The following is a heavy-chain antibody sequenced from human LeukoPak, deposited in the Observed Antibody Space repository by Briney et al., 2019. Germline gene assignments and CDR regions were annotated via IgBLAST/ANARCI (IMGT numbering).Heavy chain of an antibody. Sequence: KPGGSLRLSCAASGFTFSSAWMNWVRQAPGQGLEWVGRIKTKTDDGTTHYAAPVKGRFTISRDDSKNTLYLQMNSLKTEDTAVYYCTTNDAFDIWGQGTMVTVSS. CDR3: TTNDAFDI. CDR1: GFTFSSAW. CDR2: IKTKTDDGTT. J-gene: IGHJ3*02. V-gene: IGHV3-15*01.